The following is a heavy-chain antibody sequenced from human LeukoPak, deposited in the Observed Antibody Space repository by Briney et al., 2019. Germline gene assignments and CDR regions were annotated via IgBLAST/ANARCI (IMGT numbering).Heavy chain of an antibody. CDR3: ARHRVWGSYRLDAFDI. CDR1: GYSFTSYW. Sequence: RHGESLKISCKGSGYSFTSYWIGWVRQMPGKGLEWMGIIYPGDSDTRYSPSFHGQVTISADKSISTAYLQWSSLKASDTAMYYCARHRVWGSYRLDAFDIWGQGTMVTVSS. CDR2: IYPGDSDT. D-gene: IGHD3-16*02. V-gene: IGHV5-51*01. J-gene: IGHJ3*02.